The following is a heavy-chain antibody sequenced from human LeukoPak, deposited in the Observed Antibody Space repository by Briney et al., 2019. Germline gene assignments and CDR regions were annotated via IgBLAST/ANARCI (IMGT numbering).Heavy chain of an antibody. CDR2: IYPGDSDT. Sequence: PGESLKISCKGSGYSFTSYCIGWVRHLPGKGLEWLGIIYPGDSDTRYNPSFQGQVTTTAKKTTSTTYQQRSSRKASDTATDYYARLLIAVAAFDYCGQGTLVTVSS. D-gene: IGHD6-19*01. CDR1: GYSFTSYC. J-gene: IGHJ4*02. V-gene: IGHV5-51*01. CDR3: ARLLIAVAAFDY.